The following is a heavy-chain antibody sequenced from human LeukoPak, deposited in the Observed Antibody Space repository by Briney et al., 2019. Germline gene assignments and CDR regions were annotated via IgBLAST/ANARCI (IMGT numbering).Heavy chain of an antibody. Sequence: GGSLRLSCAASGFTFSSYAMSWVRQAPGKGLEWVSAISGSGGSTYYEDSVKGRFTISRDNSKNTLYLQMNSLRAEDTAVYYCAKGRSSGWYLYQPPLQHWGQGTLVTVSS. CDR1: GFTFSSYA. CDR2: ISGSGGST. V-gene: IGHV3-23*01. CDR3: AKGRSSGWYLYQPPLQH. J-gene: IGHJ1*01. D-gene: IGHD6-19*01.